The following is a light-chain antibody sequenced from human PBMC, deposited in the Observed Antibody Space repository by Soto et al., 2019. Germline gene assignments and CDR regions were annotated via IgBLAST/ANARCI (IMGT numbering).Light chain of an antibody. CDR2: YDR. CDR3: QLWDGGSGHRV. J-gene: IGLJ2*01. Sequence: SYVLTQPPSVSVAPGKAARITCGGNNIGSKSVHWYQQKPGQAPLLVIYYDRDRPPGIPERFSGSNSGNTATLTISRVEAGDEADYYCQLWDGGSGHRVFGGGTKLTFL. V-gene: IGLV3-21*04. CDR1: NIGSKS.